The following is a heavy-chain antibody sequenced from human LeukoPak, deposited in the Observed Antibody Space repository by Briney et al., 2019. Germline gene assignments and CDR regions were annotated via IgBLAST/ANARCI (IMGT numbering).Heavy chain of an antibody. CDR2: INHSGST. CDR1: GGSFSGYY. D-gene: IGHD6-6*01. V-gene: IGHV4-34*01. J-gene: IGHJ4*02. CDR3: ATSIAARPSDY. Sequence: PSETLSLTCAVYGGSFSGYYWSWIRQPPGKGLEWIGEINHSGSTNYNPSLKSRVTISVDTSKNKFSLKLSPVTAADTAVYYCATSIAARPSDYWGQGTLVTVSS.